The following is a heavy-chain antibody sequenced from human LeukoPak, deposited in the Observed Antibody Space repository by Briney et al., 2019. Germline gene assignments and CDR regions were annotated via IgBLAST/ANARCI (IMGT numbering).Heavy chain of an antibody. CDR1: GYTFTGYY. CDR2: INPNSGGT. J-gene: IGHJ3*02. V-gene: IGHV1-2*02. CDR3: ARRPGIAAAGSAFDI. Sequence: ASVKVSCKASGYTFTGYYMHWVRQSPGQGLEWMGGINPNSGGTNYAQKFQGRVTMTRDTSISTAYMELSRLRSDDTAVYYCARRPGIAAAGSAFDIWGQGTMVTVSS. D-gene: IGHD6-13*01.